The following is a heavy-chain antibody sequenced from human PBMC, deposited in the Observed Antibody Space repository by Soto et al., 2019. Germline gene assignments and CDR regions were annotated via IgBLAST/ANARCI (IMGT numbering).Heavy chain of an antibody. CDR2: IYSSGGT. V-gene: IGHV4-4*07. Sequence: QVHLQESGPGVVKASETLSLTCSLSGGSTSGKYWSWIRQSAGKGLEWMGRIYSSGGTHYNPSLASRVSMSVAQNSFSLRLTSVTAADTAIYYCARDFDVNTALDYWYFDLWGRGTQVSVSS. D-gene: IGHD3-9*01. J-gene: IGHJ2*01. CDR3: ARDFDVNTALDYWYFDL. CDR1: GGSTSGKY.